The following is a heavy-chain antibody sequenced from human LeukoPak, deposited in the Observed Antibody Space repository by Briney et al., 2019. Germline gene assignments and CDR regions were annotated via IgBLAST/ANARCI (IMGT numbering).Heavy chain of an antibody. Sequence: GGSLRLSCTASGFTFGDYAMSWVRQAPGKGLQWAGFIRSKAFDETTEYAASVKGRFTISRDDSKSIAYLQMNSLKIEDTAVYYCASSFGQLSFFDYWGQGALVTVSS. CDR2: IRSKAFDETT. V-gene: IGHV3-49*04. CDR1: GFTFGDYA. CDR3: ASSFGQLSFFDY. D-gene: IGHD3-10*01. J-gene: IGHJ4*02.